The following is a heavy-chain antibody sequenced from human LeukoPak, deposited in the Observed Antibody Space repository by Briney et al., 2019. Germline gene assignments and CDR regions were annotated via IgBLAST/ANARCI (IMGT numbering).Heavy chain of an antibody. J-gene: IGHJ4*02. CDR2: IIPIFGTA. Sequence: SVKVSCKASGGTFSSYAISWVRQAPGQGLEWMGGIIPIFGTANYAQKFQGRVTITADESTSTACMELSSLRSEDTAVYYCARALGYCSGGSCRYYFDYWGQGTLVTVSS. CDR3: ARALGYCSGGSCRYYFDY. CDR1: GGTFSSYA. V-gene: IGHV1-69*13. D-gene: IGHD2-15*01.